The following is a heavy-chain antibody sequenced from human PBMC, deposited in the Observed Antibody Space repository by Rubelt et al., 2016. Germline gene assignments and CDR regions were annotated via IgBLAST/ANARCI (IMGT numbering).Heavy chain of an antibody. CDR2: INTNTGNP. V-gene: IGHV7-4-1*02. D-gene: IGHD2-2*01. Sequence: QVQLVQSGAEVKKPGASVKVSCKASGYTFTSYAMNWVRQAPGQGLEWMGWINTNTGNPTYAQGFTGRFVFSLDTSVSTAYLQISSLKAEDTAVYYCAKTDCSSTSCYGDFDYWGQGTLVTVSS. CDR1: GYTFTSYA. CDR3: AKTDCSSTSCYGDFDY. J-gene: IGHJ4*02.